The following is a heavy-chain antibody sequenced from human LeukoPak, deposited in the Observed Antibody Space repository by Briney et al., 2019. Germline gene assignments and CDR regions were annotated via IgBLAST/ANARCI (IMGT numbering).Heavy chain of an antibody. D-gene: IGHD4/OR15-4a*01. Sequence: PSETLSLTCNVSGDSITSGGFYWAWIRQSPGKGLEWIGNVYYSGTTQYNPSLKGRDTISMDMSKSQFSLNLNSVSVTDTAIYYCARRDYAAWFDPWGQGTLVTVSS. CDR2: VYYSGTT. V-gene: IGHV4-39*01. CDR1: GDSITSGGFY. CDR3: ARRDYAAWFDP. J-gene: IGHJ5*02.